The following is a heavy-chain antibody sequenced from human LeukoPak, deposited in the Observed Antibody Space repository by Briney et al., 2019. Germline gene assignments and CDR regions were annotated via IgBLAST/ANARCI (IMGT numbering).Heavy chain of an antibody. D-gene: IGHD4-17*01. CDR1: GFTFSSYA. CDR2: ISGSGGST. J-gene: IGHJ4*02. CDR3: AKEPTVTTRPYHDY. V-gene: IGHV3-23*01. Sequence: GGSLRLSCAASGFTFSSYAMSWVRQAPGKGLEWVSAISGSGGSTYYADSVKGRFTISRDNSKNTPYLQMNSLRAEDTAVYYCAKEPTVTTRPYHDYWGQGTLVTVSS.